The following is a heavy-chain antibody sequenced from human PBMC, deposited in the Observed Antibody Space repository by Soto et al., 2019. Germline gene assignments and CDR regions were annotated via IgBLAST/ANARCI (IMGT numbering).Heavy chain of an antibody. V-gene: IGHV3-30*18. Sequence: GGSLRLSCAASGFTFSSFSMNWVRQAPGKGLEWVAVISYDGSNKYYADSVKGRFTISRDNSKNTLYLQMNSLRAEDTAVYYCAKYMVRGDPGPWGQGT. CDR1: GFTFSSFS. CDR2: ISYDGSNK. CDR3: AKYMVRGDPGP. D-gene: IGHD3-10*01. J-gene: IGHJ5*02.